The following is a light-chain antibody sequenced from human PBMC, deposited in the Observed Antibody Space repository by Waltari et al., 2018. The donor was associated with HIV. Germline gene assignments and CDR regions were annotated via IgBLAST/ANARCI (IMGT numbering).Light chain of an antibody. V-gene: IGLV3-21*02. Sequence: SYVLTQPPSVSVAPGQTARITCGGHNIGRKTVHWYQQRPGQAPILVVYADSDRPSGIPERFSGSNSGNTATLTISRVGAGDEADYYCQVWDTIRDHWVFGGGTKLTVL. J-gene: IGLJ3*02. CDR1: NIGRKT. CDR2: ADS. CDR3: QVWDTIRDHWV.